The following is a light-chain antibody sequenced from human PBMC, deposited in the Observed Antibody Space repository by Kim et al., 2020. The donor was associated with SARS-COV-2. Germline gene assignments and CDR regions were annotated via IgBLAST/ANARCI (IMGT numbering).Light chain of an antibody. V-gene: IGLV3-1*01. CDR2: QDS. CDR3: QAWDSSTWV. CDR1: KLGDKY. J-gene: IGLJ3*02. Sequence: SVSPGQTASLTCSGDKLGDKYACWYQQKPGQSPVLVIYQDSKRPSGIPERFSGSNSGNTATLTISGTQAMDEADYYCQAWDSSTWVFDGGTQLTVL.